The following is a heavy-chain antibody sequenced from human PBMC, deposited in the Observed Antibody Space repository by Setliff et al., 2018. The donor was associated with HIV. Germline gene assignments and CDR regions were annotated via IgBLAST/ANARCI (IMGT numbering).Heavy chain of an antibody. D-gene: IGHD3-10*01. J-gene: IGHJ2*01. V-gene: IGHV4-4*07. CDR3: ARDWVTRSNYYGSGSPWYFDF. Sequence: ASETLSLTCTVSGDSIGDYYWNWIRQPAGKGLEWSGRVYASAYSNYNPSLKSRVTTSVDTSQNQFSLKLRSVNAADTAVYYCARDWVTRSNYYGSGSPWYFDFWGRGILVTVSS. CDR2: VYASAYS. CDR1: GDSIGDYY.